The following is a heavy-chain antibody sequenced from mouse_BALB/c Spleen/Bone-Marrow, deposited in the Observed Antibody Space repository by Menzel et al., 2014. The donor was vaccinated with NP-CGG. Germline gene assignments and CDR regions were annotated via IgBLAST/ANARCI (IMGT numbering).Heavy chain of an antibody. CDR3: ARLGDGYYDALDY. V-gene: IGHV1S135*01. Sequence: EVKLQESGPELVKPGASVKVSCKASGYAFTNYNIYWVKQRHGKSLEWIGYIDLYNGGTSYNQKFKGKATLTVDKSSSTAYMHLNSLTSEDSAVYYCARLGDGYYDALDYWGQGTSVTVSS. CDR2: IDLYNGGT. D-gene: IGHD2-3*01. CDR1: GYAFTNYN. J-gene: IGHJ4*01.